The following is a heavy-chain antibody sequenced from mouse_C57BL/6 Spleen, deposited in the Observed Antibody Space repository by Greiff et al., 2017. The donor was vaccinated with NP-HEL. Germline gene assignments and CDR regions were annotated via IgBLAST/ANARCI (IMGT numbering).Heavy chain of an antibody. J-gene: IGHJ1*03. Sequence: QVHVKQPGAELVKPGASVKVSCKASGYTFTSYWMHWVKQRPGQGLEWIGRIHPSDSDTNYNHQFKGKATLTVDKSSSTAYMQLSSLTSEDSAVDYCATRTGTSWYFDVWGTGTTVTVSS. CDR1: GYTFTSYW. V-gene: IGHV1-74*01. CDR3: ATRTGTSWYFDV. CDR2: IHPSDSDT. D-gene: IGHD4-1*01.